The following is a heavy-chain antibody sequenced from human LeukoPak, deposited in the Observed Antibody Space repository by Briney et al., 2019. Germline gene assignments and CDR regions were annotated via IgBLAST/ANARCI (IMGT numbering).Heavy chain of an antibody. CDR1: GGSISSSSYY. V-gene: IGHV4-61*01. CDR3: ARVEGAAANNWFDP. CDR2: IYYSGST. J-gene: IGHJ5*02. D-gene: IGHD6-13*01. Sequence: SETLSLTCTVSGGSISSSSYYWSWIRQPPGTGLEWIGYIYYSGSTNYNPSLKSRVTISVDTSKNQFSLKLSSVTAADTAVYYCARVEGAAANNWFDPWGQGTLVTVSS.